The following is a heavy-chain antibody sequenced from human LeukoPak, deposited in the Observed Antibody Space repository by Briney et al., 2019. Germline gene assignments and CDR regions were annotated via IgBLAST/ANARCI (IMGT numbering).Heavy chain of an antibody. CDR3: ARILLLYYMDV. Sequence: KSSETLSLTCTVSGGSISSSSYYWGWIRQPPGKGLEWIGSIYYSGSTYYNPSLKSRVTISVDTSKNQFSLKLSSVTAADTAVYYCARILLLYYMDVWGKGTTVTVSS. CDR1: GGSISSSSYY. V-gene: IGHV4-39*07. CDR2: IYYSGST. D-gene: IGHD2/OR15-2a*01. J-gene: IGHJ6*03.